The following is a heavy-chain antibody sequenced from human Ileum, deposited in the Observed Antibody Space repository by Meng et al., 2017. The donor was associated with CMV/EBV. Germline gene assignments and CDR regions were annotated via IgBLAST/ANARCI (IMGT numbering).Heavy chain of an antibody. V-gene: IGHV4-38-2*02. J-gene: IGHJ5*02. Sequence: GSLRLSCTVSGYSISSGYYWGWIRQPPGKGLEWIGSIYHSGSTYYNPSLKSRVTISVDTSKNQFSLKLSSVTAADTAVYYCARTGTTPLYSWFDPWGQGTLVTVSS. CDR1: GYSISSGYY. D-gene: IGHD1-1*01. CDR3: ARTGTTPLYSWFDP. CDR2: IYHSGST.